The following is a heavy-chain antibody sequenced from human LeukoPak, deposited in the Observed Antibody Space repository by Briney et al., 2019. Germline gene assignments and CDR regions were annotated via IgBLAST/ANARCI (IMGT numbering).Heavy chain of an antibody. CDR3: ARGLTSLGDYRNYYYYYMDV. J-gene: IGHJ6*03. Sequence: VASVKVSCKASGYTFTSYDINWVRQATGQGLEWMGWMNPNSGNTGYAQKFQGRVTMTRNTSISTAYMELSSLRSEDTAVYYCARGLTSLGDYRNYYYYYMDVWGKGTTVTVSS. CDR1: GYTFTSYD. V-gene: IGHV1-8*01. CDR2: MNPNSGNT. D-gene: IGHD4-17*01.